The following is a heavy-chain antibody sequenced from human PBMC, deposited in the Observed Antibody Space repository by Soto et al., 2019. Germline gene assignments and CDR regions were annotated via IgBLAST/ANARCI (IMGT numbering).Heavy chain of an antibody. CDR2: IYYSGST. Sequence: QLQLQESGPGLVKPSETLSLTCTVSGGSISSSSYYWGWIRQPPGKGLEWIGSIYYSGSTYYNPSLKSRVTISVDTSKNQFSLKLSSVTAADTAVYYCARHNSWLLYPFDYWGQGTLVTVSS. J-gene: IGHJ4*02. CDR1: GGSISSSSYY. CDR3: ARHNSWLLYPFDY. V-gene: IGHV4-39*01. D-gene: IGHD3-3*01.